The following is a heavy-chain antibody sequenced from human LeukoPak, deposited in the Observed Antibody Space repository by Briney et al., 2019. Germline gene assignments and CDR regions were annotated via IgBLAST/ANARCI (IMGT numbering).Heavy chain of an antibody. D-gene: IGHD3-3*01. CDR2: ISSDGSNK. Sequence: GGSLRLSCAASGFFFSSYAMHWVRQAPGKGLEWLAVISSDGSNKYYADSVKGRFTISRDNSKKTLYVQMNSLRVEDTAVYYCARCRDNDFRSGSPLDYWGQGTLVTVSS. CDR3: ARCRDNDFRSGSPLDY. V-gene: IGHV3-30-3*01. J-gene: IGHJ4*02. CDR1: GFFFSSYA.